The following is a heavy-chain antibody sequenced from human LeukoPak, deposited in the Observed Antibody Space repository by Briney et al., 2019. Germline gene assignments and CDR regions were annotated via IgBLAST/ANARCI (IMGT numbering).Heavy chain of an antibody. CDR3: ARAWEAVAGNYGVIDY. V-gene: IGHV1-46*01. Sequence: VASVKVSCKVSGYTLTELSMHWVRQAPGQGLEWMGIINPSGGSTSYTRKFQGRVTMTRDMSTTTVYMELNSLTSEDTAVYYCARAWEAVAGNYGVIDYWGQGTLVTVSS. J-gene: IGHJ4*02. CDR2: INPSGGST. D-gene: IGHD1-7*01. CDR1: GYTLTELS.